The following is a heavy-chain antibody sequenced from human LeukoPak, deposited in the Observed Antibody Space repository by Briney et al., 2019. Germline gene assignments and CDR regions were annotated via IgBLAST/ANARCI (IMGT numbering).Heavy chain of an antibody. CDR2: ISSSSSYI. CDR1: GFTFSSYS. Sequence: GGSLRLSCAASGFTFSSYSMNWVRQAPGKGLEWVSSISSSSSYIYYADSVKGRFTISRDNSKNTLYLQMNSLRAEDTAVYYCAKDVDYDFWSGYLDYWGQGTLVTVSS. D-gene: IGHD3-3*01. V-gene: IGHV3-21*04. J-gene: IGHJ4*02. CDR3: AKDVDYDFWSGYLDY.